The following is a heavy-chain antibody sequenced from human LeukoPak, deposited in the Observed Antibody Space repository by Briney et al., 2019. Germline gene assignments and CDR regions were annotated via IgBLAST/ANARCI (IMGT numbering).Heavy chain of an antibody. D-gene: IGHD5-18*01. CDR1: GFTFDDYA. CDR2: ISWNSGSI. V-gene: IGHV3-9*01. CDR3: AKGGYSYGPRSYYFDY. J-gene: IGHJ4*02. Sequence: GGSLRLSCAASGFTFDDYAMHWVRQAPGKGLEWVSGISWNSGSIGYADSMKGRLTISRDNAKNSLYLQMNSLRAEDTALYYCAKGGYSYGPRSYYFDYWGQGTLVTVSS.